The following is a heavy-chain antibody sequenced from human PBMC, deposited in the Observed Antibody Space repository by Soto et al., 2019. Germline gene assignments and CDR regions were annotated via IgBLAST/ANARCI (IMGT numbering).Heavy chain of an antibody. J-gene: IGHJ4*02. D-gene: IGHD3-10*01. CDR3: ARGSTDSYPGSRIFDF. V-gene: IGHV3-23*01. Sequence: EVQLLESGGDLKQPGGSLRLSCVASGLTFGSRAMSWVRQAPGEGLQWVSTITDTGGDAKYADSVRGRFVISRDNSKKTLYLQMTSFTAEDSAMYFCARGSTDSYPGSRIFDFWGRGPLVTVSS. CDR1: GLTFGSRA. CDR2: ITDTGGDA.